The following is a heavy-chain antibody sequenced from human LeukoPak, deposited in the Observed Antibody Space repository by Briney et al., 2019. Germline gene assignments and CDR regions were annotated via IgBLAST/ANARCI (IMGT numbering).Heavy chain of an antibody. V-gene: IGHV1-69*01. CDR2: IIPIFGTA. CDR1: GGTFSSYA. CDR3: AIVSGVYGSGSYVLGY. Sequence: ASVKVSCKASGGTFSSYAISWVRQAPGQGLEWMGGIIPIFGTANYAQKFQGRVTITADESTSTACMELSSLRSEDTAVYYCAIVSGVYGSGSYVLGYWGQGTLVTVSS. D-gene: IGHD3-10*01. J-gene: IGHJ4*02.